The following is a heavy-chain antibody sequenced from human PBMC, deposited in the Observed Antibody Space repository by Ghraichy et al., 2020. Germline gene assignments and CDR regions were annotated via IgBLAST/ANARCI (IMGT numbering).Heavy chain of an antibody. D-gene: IGHD2-15*01. CDR3: AKAWGNCSGGTCPSYNWFDP. V-gene: IGHV3-23*01. CDR2: ISAGGTTT. J-gene: IGHJ5*02. CDR1: GFSFSNYV. Sequence: GESLNISCAASGFSFSNYVLTWVRQAPGKGLEWVSTISAGGTTTYYADSVKGRFTISRDNSQNTLYLQMNSLRVEDTAVYYCAKAWGNCSGGTCPSYNWFDPWGQGTLVTGSS.